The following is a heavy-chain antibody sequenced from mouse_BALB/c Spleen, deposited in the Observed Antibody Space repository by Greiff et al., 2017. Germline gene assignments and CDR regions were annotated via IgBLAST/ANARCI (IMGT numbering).Heavy chain of an antibody. CDR2: ISSGGSYT. Sequence: DVMLVESGGGLVKPGGSLKLSCAASGFTFSSYGMSWVRQTPDKRLEWVATISSGGSYTYYPDSVKGRFTISRDNAKNTLYLQMSSLKSEDTAMYYCARGGYGNLSLKDYFDYWGQGTTLTVSS. CDR1: GFTFSSYG. D-gene: IGHD2-10*02. V-gene: IGHV5-6*03. J-gene: IGHJ2*01. CDR3: ARGGYGNLSLKDYFDY.